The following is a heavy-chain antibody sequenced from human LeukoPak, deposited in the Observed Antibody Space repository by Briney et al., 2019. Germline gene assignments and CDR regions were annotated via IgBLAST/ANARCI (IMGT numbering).Heavy chain of an antibody. CDR1: GYTFTGYF. Sequence: ASVKVSCKASGYTFTGYFMHWVRQAPGQGLEWMGWINPNSGGTNYAQKFQGRVIMTRDTSISTAYIDLRRLRSDDTAVYYCARDLDGSSGCDYWGQGTLVTVSS. J-gene: IGHJ4*02. CDR2: INPNSGGT. D-gene: IGHD6-13*01. V-gene: IGHV1-2*02. CDR3: ARDLDGSSGCDY.